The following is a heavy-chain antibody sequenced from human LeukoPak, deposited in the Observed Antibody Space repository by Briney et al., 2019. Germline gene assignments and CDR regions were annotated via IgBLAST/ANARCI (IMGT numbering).Heavy chain of an antibody. Sequence: HTGGSLRLSCAASGFTFSSYAMSWVRQAPGKGLEWVSAISGSGGSTYYADSVKGRFTISRDNSKNTLYLQMNSLRAEDTAVYYCARDGLEWLLKYGMDVWGQGTTVTVSS. CDR3: ARDGLEWLLKYGMDV. CDR2: ISGSGGST. V-gene: IGHV3-23*01. J-gene: IGHJ6*02. D-gene: IGHD3-3*01. CDR1: GFTFSSYA.